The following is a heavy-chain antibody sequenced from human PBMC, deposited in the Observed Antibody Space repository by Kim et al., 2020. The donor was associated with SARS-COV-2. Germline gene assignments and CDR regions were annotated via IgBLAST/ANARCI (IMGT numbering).Heavy chain of an antibody. Sequence: GSLRLSCAASGFTFSNAWMSWVRQAPGKGLEWVGRIKSKTDGGTTDYAAPVKGRFTISRDDSKNTLYLQMNSLKTEDTAVYYCTTVLRYFDWTIIGDYYYYSGMAGWGQGTTVTVSS. CDR1: GFTFSNAW. CDR3: TTVLRYFDWTIIGDYYYYSGMAG. CDR2: IKSKTDGGTT. V-gene: IGHV3-15*01. J-gene: IGHJ6*02. D-gene: IGHD3-9*01.